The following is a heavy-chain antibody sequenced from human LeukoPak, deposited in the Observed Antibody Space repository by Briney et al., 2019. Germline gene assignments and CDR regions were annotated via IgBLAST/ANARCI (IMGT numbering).Heavy chain of an antibody. V-gene: IGHV4-61*02. CDR1: GDSISSGDYY. D-gene: IGHD3-22*01. J-gene: IGHJ3*02. CDR3: ARGPYSYDSSGAFDI. CDR2: ISSSGST. Sequence: SETLSLTCTVSGDSISSGDYYWNWIRQPAGKGLEWIGRISSSGSTNYNPSLKSRVTISVDTSKNQFSLKLSSVTAADTAVYFCARGPYSYDSSGAFDIWGQGTMVTVSS.